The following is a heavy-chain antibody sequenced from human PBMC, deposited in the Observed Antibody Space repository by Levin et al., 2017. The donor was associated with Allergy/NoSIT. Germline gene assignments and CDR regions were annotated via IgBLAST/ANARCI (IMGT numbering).Heavy chain of an antibody. CDR3: ARRIAVARYWYFDL. D-gene: IGHD6-19*01. V-gene: IGHV4-59*08. Sequence: SETLSLTCTVSGGSISSYYWSWIRQPPGKGLEWIGYIYYSGSTNYNPSLKSRVTISVDTSKNQFSLKLSSVTAADTAVYYCARRIAVARYWYFDLWGRGTLVTVSS. CDR1: GGSISSYY. CDR2: IYYSGST. J-gene: IGHJ2*01.